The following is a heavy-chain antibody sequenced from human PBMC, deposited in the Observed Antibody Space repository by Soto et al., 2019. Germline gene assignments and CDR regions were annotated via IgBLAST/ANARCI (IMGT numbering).Heavy chain of an antibody. D-gene: IGHD3-22*01. CDR3: AKDPTSYDSSAQFDS. Sequence: PGGSMRLSCAASGFSFSIYAMNWVRQAPGKGLEWVSGISGGGGSTYYADSVKGRFTISRDNSKNTLYLQMNSPRVEDTAVYYCAKDPTSYDSSAQFDSWGQGTLVTVSS. J-gene: IGHJ4*02. CDR2: ISGGGGST. CDR1: GFSFSIYA. V-gene: IGHV3-23*01.